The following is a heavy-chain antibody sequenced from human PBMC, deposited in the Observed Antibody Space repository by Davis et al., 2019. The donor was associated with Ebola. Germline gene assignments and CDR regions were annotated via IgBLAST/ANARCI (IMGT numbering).Heavy chain of an antibody. CDR1: GFTLSRFW. J-gene: IGHJ4*02. Sequence: GESLKISCAVSGFTLSRFWMHWVRQAPGKGLEWVSSISSDSDYIYYADSAKGRFTISRDNAKNSLYLQMNSLRAEDTAVCYCARDKAGSGYWGQGTLVTVSS. CDR3: ARDKAGSGY. CDR2: ISSDSDYI. V-gene: IGHV3-21*04. D-gene: IGHD6-19*01.